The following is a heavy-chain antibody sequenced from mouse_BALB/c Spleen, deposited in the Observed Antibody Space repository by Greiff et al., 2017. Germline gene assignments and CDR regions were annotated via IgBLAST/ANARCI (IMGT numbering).Heavy chain of an antibody. Sequence: EVMLVESGGGLVQPGGSRKLSCAASGFTFSSFGMHWVRQAPEKGLEWVAYISSGSSTIYYADTVKGRFTISRDNPKNTLFLQMTSLRSEDTAMYYCARGDREAMDYWGQGTSVTVSS. CDR2: ISSGSSTI. J-gene: IGHJ4*01. D-gene: IGHD3-2*01. CDR1: GFTFSSFG. CDR3: ARGDREAMDY. V-gene: IGHV5-17*02.